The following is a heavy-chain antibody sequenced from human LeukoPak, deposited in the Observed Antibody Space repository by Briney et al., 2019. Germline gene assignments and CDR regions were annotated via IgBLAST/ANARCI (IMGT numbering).Heavy chain of an antibody. CDR3: ARGIAVAEFDY. V-gene: IGHV3-21*01. Sequence: GGSLRLSCAASGFTFSSYSMNWVRQAPGKGLEWVSSISSSSSYIYYADSVKGRFTISRDNAKNSLYLQMNSLRAEDTAVYHCARGIAVAEFDYWGQGTLVTVSS. D-gene: IGHD6-19*01. CDR2: ISSSSSYI. CDR1: GFTFSSYS. J-gene: IGHJ4*02.